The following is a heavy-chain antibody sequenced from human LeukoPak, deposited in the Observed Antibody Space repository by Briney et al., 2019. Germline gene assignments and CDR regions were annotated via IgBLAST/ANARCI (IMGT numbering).Heavy chain of an antibody. V-gene: IGHV3-33*01. J-gene: IGHJ4*02. CDR3: ARNTGNYALDY. CDR2: IWHDGSNE. D-gene: IGHD1-26*01. Sequence: GGSLRLSCAVSGCTFSSYWMSWVRQAPGKGLEWVAIIWHDGSNEYHADSVEGRFTISRDNSKNTLYLQMNSLRADDTAVYYCARNTGNYALDYWGQGTLVTVSA. CDR1: GCTFSSYW.